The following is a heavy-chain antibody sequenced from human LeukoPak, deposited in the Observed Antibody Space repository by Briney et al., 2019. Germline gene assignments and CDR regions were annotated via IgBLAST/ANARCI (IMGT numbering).Heavy chain of an antibody. Sequence: SETLSLTCTVSGGSISSYYWSWIRQPPGKGLEWIGYIYYSGSTNYNPSLKSRVTISVDTSKNQFSLKLSSVTAADTAVYYCARVGGYYDSSGYYFRLFDYWGQGTLVTVSS. J-gene: IGHJ4*02. CDR1: GGSISSYY. CDR3: ARVGGYYDSSGYYFRLFDY. CDR2: IYYSGST. V-gene: IGHV4-59*12. D-gene: IGHD3-22*01.